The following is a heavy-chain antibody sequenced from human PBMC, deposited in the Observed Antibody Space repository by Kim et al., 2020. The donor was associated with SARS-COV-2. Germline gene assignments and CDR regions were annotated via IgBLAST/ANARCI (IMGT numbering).Heavy chain of an antibody. V-gene: IGHV1-46*01. CDR3: ARASGITMIVVVTAYGMDV. J-gene: IGHJ6*02. CDR1: GYTFTSYY. D-gene: IGHD3-22*01. CDR2: INPSGGST. Sequence: ASVKVSCKASGYTFTSYYMHWVRQAPVQGLEWMGIINPSGGSTSYAQKFQGRVTMTRDTSTSTVYMELSSLRSEDTAVYYCARASGITMIVVVTAYGMDVWGQGTTVTVSS.